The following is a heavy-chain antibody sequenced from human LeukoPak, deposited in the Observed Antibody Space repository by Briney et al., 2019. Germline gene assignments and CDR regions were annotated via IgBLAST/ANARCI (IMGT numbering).Heavy chain of an antibody. D-gene: IGHD6-19*01. CDR3: ARDRGPSRIAVAGTEFDY. CDR1: GFTFSSYS. CDR2: ISSSSSYI. Sequence: GGSLRLSCAASGFTFSSYSMNWVRQAPGKGLEWVSSISSSSSYIYYADSVKGRFTISRDNAKNSLYLQMNSLRAEDTAVYYCARDRGPSRIAVAGTEFDYWGQGTLVTVSS. J-gene: IGHJ4*02. V-gene: IGHV3-21*01.